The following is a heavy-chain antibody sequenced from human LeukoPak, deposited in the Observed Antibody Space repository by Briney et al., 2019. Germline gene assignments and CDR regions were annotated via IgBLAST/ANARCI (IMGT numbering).Heavy chain of an antibody. CDR3: AKDDAWLRFGE. Sequence: PGGSLRLSCAASGFTFSTYAMHWVRQAPGKGLEWVAVISYDGSSKYYADSVKGRFTISRDNSKNTLYLEVISLTAEDTAVYYCAKDDAWLRFGEWSQGTLVTVSS. D-gene: IGHD3-10*01. CDR1: GFTFSTYA. V-gene: IGHV3-30*04. CDR2: ISYDGSSK. J-gene: IGHJ4*02.